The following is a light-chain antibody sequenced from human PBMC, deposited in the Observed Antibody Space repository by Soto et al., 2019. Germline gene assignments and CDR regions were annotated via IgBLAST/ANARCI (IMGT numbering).Light chain of an antibody. V-gene: IGKV3-11*01. Sequence: EIVLTQSPATLSLSPGEGATLSCRASQSVGSYLAWFQQTPGQAPRLLIYDASNRATGIPARFSGSGSGTDFTLTISSLVPEDFAVYYCQQRSNSPRTFGQGTKVEIK. CDR2: DAS. CDR1: QSVGSY. J-gene: IGKJ1*01. CDR3: QQRSNSPRT.